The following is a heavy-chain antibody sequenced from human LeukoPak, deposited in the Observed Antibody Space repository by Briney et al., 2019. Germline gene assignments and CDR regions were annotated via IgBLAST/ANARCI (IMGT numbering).Heavy chain of an antibody. CDR2: IIPIFGTA. D-gene: IGHD4-17*01. CDR1: GVPFSSYA. V-gene: IGHV1-69*05. Sequence: ASVKVSCKASGVPFSSYAISWVRQAPGQGLEWMGGIIPIFGTANYAKKFQGRVTITTDESTSTAYMELSSLRSEDTAVYYCARENGAKRYWFDPWGQGTLVTVSS. CDR3: ARENGAKRYWFDP. J-gene: IGHJ5*02.